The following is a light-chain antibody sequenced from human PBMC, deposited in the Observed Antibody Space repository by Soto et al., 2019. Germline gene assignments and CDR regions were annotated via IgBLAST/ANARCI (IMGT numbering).Light chain of an antibody. CDR3: KSYAGSNTYV. J-gene: IGLJ1*01. V-gene: IGLV2-8*01. CDR1: KSDIGVYDF. CDR2: EVV. Sequence: QSVLTQPPSASGSPGQSVTISCTGTKSDIGVYDFVSWYQQHPGKAPRLIIYEVVQRPSGVPDRFSGSKSGNTASLTVSGLQAADEADYFCKSYAGSNTYVFGSGTKLPVL.